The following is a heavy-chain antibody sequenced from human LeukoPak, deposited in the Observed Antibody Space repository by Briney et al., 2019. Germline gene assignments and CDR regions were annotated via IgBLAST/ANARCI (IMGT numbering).Heavy chain of an antibody. CDR2: ISGSGGST. J-gene: IGHJ4*02. Sequence: TGGSLRLSCAASGFTVSSNYMSWVRQAPGKGLEWVSGISGSGGSTYYADSVKGRFTISRDNAKNSVYLEMNSLRVEDTAVYFCARAPYFESSGPLWGQGTLVTVSS. CDR3: ARAPYFESSGPL. V-gene: IGHV3-23*01. CDR1: GFTVSSNY. D-gene: IGHD3-22*01.